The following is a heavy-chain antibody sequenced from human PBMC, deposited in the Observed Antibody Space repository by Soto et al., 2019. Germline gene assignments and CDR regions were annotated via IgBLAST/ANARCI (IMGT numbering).Heavy chain of an antibody. V-gene: IGHV4-34*01. Sequence: SETLSLTCAVYGGSFSGYYWSWIRQPPGKGLEWIGEINHSGSTNYNPSLKSRVTISVDTSKNQFSLKLSSVTAADTAVYYCARGRIYYGSGSYPLDAFDIWGQGTMVTVSS. CDR2: INHSGST. CDR1: GGSFSGYY. D-gene: IGHD3-10*01. CDR3: ARGRIYYGSGSYPLDAFDI. J-gene: IGHJ3*02.